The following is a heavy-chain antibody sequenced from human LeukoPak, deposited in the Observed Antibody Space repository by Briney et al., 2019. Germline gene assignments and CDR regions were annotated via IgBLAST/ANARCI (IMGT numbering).Heavy chain of an antibody. D-gene: IGHD3-10*01. CDR2: ISSSSSYI. J-gene: IGHJ3*02. CDR3: ARARRADLRFGEAFRHTKAVRAFDI. Sequence: GGSLRLSCAASGFTFSSYSMNWVRQAPGKGLEWVSSISSSSSYIYYADSVKGRFTISRDNAKNSLYLQMNSLRAEDTAVYYCARARRADLRFGEAFRHTKAVRAFDIWGQGTMVTVSS. CDR1: GFTFSSYS. V-gene: IGHV3-21*01.